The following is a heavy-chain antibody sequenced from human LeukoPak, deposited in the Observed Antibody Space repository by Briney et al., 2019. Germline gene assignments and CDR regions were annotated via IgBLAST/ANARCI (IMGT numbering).Heavy chain of an antibody. Sequence: PSETLSLTCTVSGGSISSSPYYWGWIRPPPGKGLEWIGSIYYSGTTHYNPSLESRVTISVGTSKNQFSLKLASVTAADTAIYYCAKGAGGFSYYNWFDPWGQGTLVTVSS. V-gene: IGHV4-39*07. CDR1: GGSISSSPYY. CDR3: AKGAGGFSYYNWFDP. D-gene: IGHD5-18*01. J-gene: IGHJ5*02. CDR2: IYYSGTT.